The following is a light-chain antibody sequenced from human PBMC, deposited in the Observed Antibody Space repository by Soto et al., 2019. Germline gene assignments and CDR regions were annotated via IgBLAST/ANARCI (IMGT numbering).Light chain of an antibody. Sequence: DIQMTQSPCTLSASVGDRVTITCRASQSISSWLAWYQQKPGKAPKLLIYDASSLESGVPSRFSGSGSGTEFTLTISSLQPDDFATNYCQQYNSYSPWTLGQGTKVEIK. V-gene: IGKV1-5*01. J-gene: IGKJ1*01. CDR2: DAS. CDR3: QQYNSYSPWT. CDR1: QSISSW.